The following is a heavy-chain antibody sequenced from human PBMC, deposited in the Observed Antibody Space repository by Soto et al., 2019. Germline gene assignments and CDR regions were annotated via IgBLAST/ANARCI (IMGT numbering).Heavy chain of an antibody. J-gene: IGHJ3*02. CDR3: ARESASTLYYDITNDAFDI. CDR2: INSDGSST. D-gene: IGHD3-9*01. CDR1: GFTFSSYW. Sequence: GSLRLSCAASGFTFSSYWMHWVRQAPGKGLVWVSRINSDGSSTSYADSVKGRFTISRDNAKNTLYLQMNSLRAEDTAVYYCARESASTLYYDITNDAFDIWGQGTMVTVSS. V-gene: IGHV3-74*01.